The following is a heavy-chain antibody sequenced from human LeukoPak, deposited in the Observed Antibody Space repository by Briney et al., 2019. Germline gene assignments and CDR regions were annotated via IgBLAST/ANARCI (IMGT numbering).Heavy chain of an antibody. CDR2: IYYSGST. CDR1: GGSISSYY. V-gene: IGHV4-59*08. Sequence: SETLSLTCTVSGGSISSYYWSWIRQPPGKGLEWIGYIYYSGSTNYNPSLKSRVTISVDTSKNQFSLKLSSVTAADTAVYYCARGCPRGTIDIWGQGTMVTVSS. D-gene: IGHD3-16*01. CDR3: ARGCPRGTIDI. J-gene: IGHJ3*02.